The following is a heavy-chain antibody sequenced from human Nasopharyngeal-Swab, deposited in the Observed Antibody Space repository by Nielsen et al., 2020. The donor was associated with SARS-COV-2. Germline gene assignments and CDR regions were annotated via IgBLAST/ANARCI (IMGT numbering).Heavy chain of an antibody. CDR1: GGSISSYY. V-gene: IGHV4-59*01. J-gene: IGHJ6*03. CDR3: ARDVGYSSGWYGNYYYYMDV. CDR2: IYYSGST. D-gene: IGHD6-19*01. Sequence: SETLSLTCTVSGGSISSYYWRWIRQPPGKGLEWIGYIYYSGSTNHNPSLKSRVTISVDTSKNQFSLKLSSVTAADTAVYYCARDVGYSSGWYGNYYYYMDVWGKGTTVTVSS.